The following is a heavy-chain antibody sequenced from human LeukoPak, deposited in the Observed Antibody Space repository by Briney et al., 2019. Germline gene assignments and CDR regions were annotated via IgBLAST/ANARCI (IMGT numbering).Heavy chain of an antibody. Sequence: SETLSLTCTVSGGSISTYYWSWIRQPPGKGLEWIGYIPYSGSTNYNPSLKSRVTISLDTSKNQFALKLSSVTAADTAVYYCARSNIGTRSKFDYWGQGTLVTVSS. CDR3: ARSNIGTRSKFDY. V-gene: IGHV4-59*08. CDR2: IPYSGST. J-gene: IGHJ4*02. D-gene: IGHD1/OR15-1a*01. CDR1: GGSISTYY.